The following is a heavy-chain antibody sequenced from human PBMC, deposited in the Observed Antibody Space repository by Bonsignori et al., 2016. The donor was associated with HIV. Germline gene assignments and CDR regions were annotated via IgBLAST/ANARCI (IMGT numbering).Heavy chain of an antibody. CDR3: AKGHGDWGGNYLDS. V-gene: IGHV3-23*01. D-gene: IGHD4-17*01. Sequence: EVQLLESGGGLVQPGGSLRLSCTVSGFTFSSYAFTWVRQAPGKGLEWVSSVSGNGGRTDYADSVRGRFAISRDNARDTVYLHMSSLTVDDTALYYCAKGHGDWGGNYLDSWGQGTLVT. J-gene: IGHJ4*02. CDR2: VSGNGGRT. CDR1: GFTFSSYA.